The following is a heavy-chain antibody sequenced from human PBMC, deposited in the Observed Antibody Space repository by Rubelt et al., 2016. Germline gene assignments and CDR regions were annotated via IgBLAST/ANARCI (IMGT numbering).Heavy chain of an antibody. J-gene: IGHJ6*02. V-gene: IGHV3-23*04. CDR2: ISGSGGRP. CDR1: GFTFSSYS. Sequence: QLGMRGGGLVQPGGSLRLSCAASGFTFSSYSMTWVRQAPGKGLEWVSSISGSGGRPDYADSVKGRFTISRDNSENTLALQMNSLRADDTAVYYCAKTVGEYYYYYGMDVWGQGTTVTVSS. CDR3: AKTVGEYYYYYGMDV. D-gene: IGHD3-10*01.